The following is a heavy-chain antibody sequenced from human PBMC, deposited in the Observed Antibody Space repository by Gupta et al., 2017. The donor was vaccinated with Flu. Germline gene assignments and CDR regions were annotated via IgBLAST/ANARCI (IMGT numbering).Heavy chain of an antibody. V-gene: IGHV3-15*01. CDR2: IKSRVDGGTI. J-gene: IGHJ3*01. CDR3: SILGMVVTGTQDALDV. Sequence: EVQLVESGGGLVEPGGSLRLSCATSGLPFSNALLSWVRQAPGKGLDWVGRIKSRVDGGTIDYAAPVRGRFIISRDDSKNTVYLQMNSLKTEDTAVYYCSILGMVVTGTQDALDVWGQGTMVNVSS. CDR1: GLPFSNAL. D-gene: IGHD2-21*02.